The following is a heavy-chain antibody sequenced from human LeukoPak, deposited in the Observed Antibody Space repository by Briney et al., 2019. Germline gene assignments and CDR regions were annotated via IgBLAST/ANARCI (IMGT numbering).Heavy chain of an antibody. J-gene: IGHJ4*02. V-gene: IGHV3-23*05. CDR1: GFTFSSYD. CDR3: AKYSGSYYYPPNWDS. D-gene: IGHD1-26*01. CDR2: IGSSGSST. Sequence: GGSLRLSCAASGFTFSSYDMSWVRQAPGKGLEWVSVIGSSGSSTYYADSVKGRFTLSRDYPKNTLYLQMNSLRAEDTAVYFCAKYSGSYYYPPNWDSWGQGTLVTVSS.